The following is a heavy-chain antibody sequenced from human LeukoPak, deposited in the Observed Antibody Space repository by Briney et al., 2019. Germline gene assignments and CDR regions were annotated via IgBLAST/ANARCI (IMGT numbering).Heavy chain of an antibody. CDR1: GFTFSNAW. V-gene: IGHV3-20*04. CDR2: INWNGGST. Sequence: GGSLRLSCAASGFTFSNAWMSWVRQAPGKGLEWVSGINWNGGSTGYADSVKGRFTISRHNAKNSLFLQMNSLRAEDTAIYYCARSSRDGYNLIDYMDVWGKGTSVTVSS. D-gene: IGHD5-24*01. CDR3: ARSSRDGYNLIDYMDV. J-gene: IGHJ6*03.